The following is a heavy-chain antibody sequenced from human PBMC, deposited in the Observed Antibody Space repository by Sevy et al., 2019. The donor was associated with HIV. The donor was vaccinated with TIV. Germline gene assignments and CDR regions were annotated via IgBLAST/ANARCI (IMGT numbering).Heavy chain of an antibody. CDR3: ARSVEYGSSGYYYVLPYFDY. CDR1: GYTFTSYG. D-gene: IGHD3-22*01. Sequence: ASVKVSCKASGYTFTSYGISWVRQAPGQGLEWMGWISAYNGNTNYAQKLQGRVTMTTDTSTSTAYMELRSLRSDDTAVYYCARSVEYGSSGYYYVLPYFDYWGQGTLVTVSS. V-gene: IGHV1-18*01. J-gene: IGHJ4*02. CDR2: ISAYNGNT.